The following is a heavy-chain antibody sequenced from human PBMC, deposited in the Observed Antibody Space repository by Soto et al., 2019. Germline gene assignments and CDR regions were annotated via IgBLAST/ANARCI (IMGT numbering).Heavy chain of an antibody. CDR1: GGTFSSYT. CDR3: ARDPSGDGPTLDY. J-gene: IGHJ4*02. CDR2: IIPILGIA. Sequence: QVQLVQSGAEVKKPGSSVKVSCKASGGTFSSYTISWVRQAPGQGLEWMGRIIPILGIANYAQKFQGRVTINADKATSTAYMELSSLRSEDTAVYYCARDPSGDGPTLDYWDQGTLVTVSS. D-gene: IGHD1-26*01. V-gene: IGHV1-69*08.